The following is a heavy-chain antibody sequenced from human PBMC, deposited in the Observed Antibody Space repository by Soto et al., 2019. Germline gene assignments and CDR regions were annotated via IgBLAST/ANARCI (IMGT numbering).Heavy chain of an antibody. CDR2: IHYTGSP. Sequence: SETLSLTCTVSGGSISSSYWSWIRQPPGKGLEWIGYIHYTGSPNYNPSLKSRVTISVDTSKNQFSLRLTSVTAADTAVYYCSTLRSYAASFHIWGQGTLVTVSS. CDR3: STLRSYAASFHI. D-gene: IGHD1-26*01. CDR1: GGSISSSY. J-gene: IGHJ3*02. V-gene: IGHV4-59*01.